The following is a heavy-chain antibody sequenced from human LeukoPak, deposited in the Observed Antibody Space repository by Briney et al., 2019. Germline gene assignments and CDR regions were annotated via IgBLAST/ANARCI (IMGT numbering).Heavy chain of an antibody. J-gene: IGHJ4*02. CDR2: VWSNGNDK. D-gene: IGHD3-22*01. V-gene: IGHV3-33*01. Sequence: PGRSLRLSGAASAFTFSYYGMHWVRQAPGKGLEWVAVVWSNGNDKYYVDSVKGRFTASRDNSKNTLYLQMDSLRAEDTAVYYCARDADTSSRYLRFDLWGQGTLVTVSS. CDR3: ARDADTSSRYLRFDL. CDR1: AFTFSYYG.